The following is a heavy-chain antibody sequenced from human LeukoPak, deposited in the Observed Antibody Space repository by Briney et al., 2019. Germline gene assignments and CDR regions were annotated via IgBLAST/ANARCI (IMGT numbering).Heavy chain of an antibody. J-gene: IGHJ1*01. Sequence: GGSLRLSCAASGFTFSGYAMTWVRQAPGKGLEWVSATYSGGSTYYAGSVKGRFTISSDNSKNTLYLQMNSLKAEDTAIYYCARAQDYCSGSTCYGYFQYWGQGTLVTVSS. CDR3: ARAQDYCSGSTCYGYFQY. CDR2: TYSGGST. CDR1: GFTFSGYA. V-gene: IGHV3-23*05. D-gene: IGHD2-15*01.